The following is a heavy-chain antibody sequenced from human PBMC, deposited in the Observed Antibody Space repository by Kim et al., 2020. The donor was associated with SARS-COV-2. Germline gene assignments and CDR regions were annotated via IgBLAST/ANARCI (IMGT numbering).Heavy chain of an antibody. CDR3: ARDRKGIAAADTIMDY. Sequence: GGSLRLSCAASGFTFSSYAMHWVRQAPGKGLEWVAVISYDGSNKYYVDSVKGRFTISRDNSKNTLYLQMNSLRAEDTAVYYCARDRKGIAAADTIMDYWGQGTQVTVSS. D-gene: IGHD6-13*01. V-gene: IGHV3-30*04. J-gene: IGHJ4*02. CDR2: ISYDGSNK. CDR1: GFTFSSYA.